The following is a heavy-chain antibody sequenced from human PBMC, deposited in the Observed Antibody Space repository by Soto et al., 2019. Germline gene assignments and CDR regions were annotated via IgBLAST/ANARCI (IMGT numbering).Heavy chain of an antibody. CDR1: GFTFSSYA. D-gene: IGHD1-26*01. V-gene: IGHV3-23*01. CDR2: ISGGGGST. J-gene: IGHJ4*02. CDR3: AKEGGSYYFVGHFDY. Sequence: GGSLRLSCAASGFTFSSYAMGWVRQAPGKGLEWVSAISGGGGSTYYADSVKGRFTISRDNSKNTLYLQMNSLRAEDTAVYYCAKEGGSYYFVGHFDYWGQGTLVTVSS.